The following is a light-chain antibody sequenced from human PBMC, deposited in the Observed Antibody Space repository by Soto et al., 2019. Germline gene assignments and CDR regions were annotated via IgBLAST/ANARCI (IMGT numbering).Light chain of an antibody. Sequence: EIVMTQSPATLSVSPVERATLSCMASQSISSNLAWYQQKPGQAPRLLIYDASIRATGIPARFSGSASGTVFTLNISSLQSEDFAVYYCQQYNTWPRTFGQGTKVDIK. J-gene: IGKJ1*01. CDR2: DAS. V-gene: IGKV3-15*01. CDR3: QQYNTWPRT. CDR1: QSISSN.